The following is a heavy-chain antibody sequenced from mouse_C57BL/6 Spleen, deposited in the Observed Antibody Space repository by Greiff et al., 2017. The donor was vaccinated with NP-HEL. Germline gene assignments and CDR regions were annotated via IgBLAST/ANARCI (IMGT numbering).Heavy chain of an antibody. CDR3: AMLRRYAMDY. V-gene: IGHV1-69*01. Sequence: QVQLKQPGAELVMPGASVKLSCKASGYTFTSYWMHWVKQRPGQGLEWIGEIDPSDSYTNYNQKFKGKSTLTVDKSSSTAYMQLSSLTSEDSAVYYCAMLRRYAMDYWGQGTSVTVSS. CDR1: GYTFTSYW. CDR2: IDPSDSYT. J-gene: IGHJ4*01. D-gene: IGHD1-1*01.